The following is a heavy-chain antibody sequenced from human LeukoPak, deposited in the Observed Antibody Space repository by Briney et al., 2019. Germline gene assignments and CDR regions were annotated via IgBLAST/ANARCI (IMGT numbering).Heavy chain of an antibody. CDR2: INPSGGST. D-gene: IGHD6-19*01. CDR1: GYTFTSYY. J-gene: IGHJ6*03. V-gene: IGHV1-46*01. CDR3: ARDGLYSSGWSNSYYYYYYMDV. Sequence: ASVKVSCKASGYTFTSYYMHWVRQAPGQGLEWMGIINPSGGSTSYAQKFQGRVTMTRDTSTSTVYMELSSLRSEDTAVYYCARDGLYSSGWSNSYYYYYYMDVWGEGTTVTVSS.